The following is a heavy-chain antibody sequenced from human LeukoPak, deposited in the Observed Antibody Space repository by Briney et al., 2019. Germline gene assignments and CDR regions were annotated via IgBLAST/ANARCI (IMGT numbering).Heavy chain of an antibody. J-gene: IGHJ4*02. CDR1: GFTFSRYA. Sequence: GGSLRLSCSASGFTFSRYAMHWVRQAPGKGLEYVSAISSNGGSTYYADSVKGRFTISRDSSKNTLYLQMSSLRAEDTAVYYCVKDGAIDVVRGVISPFDYWGQGTLVTVSS. CDR3: VKDGAIDVVRGVISPFDY. V-gene: IGHV3-64D*06. D-gene: IGHD3-10*01. CDR2: ISSNGGST.